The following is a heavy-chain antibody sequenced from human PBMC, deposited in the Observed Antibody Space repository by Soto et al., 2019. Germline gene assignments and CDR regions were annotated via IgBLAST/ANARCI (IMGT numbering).Heavy chain of an antibody. CDR3: VKGLPYSSNWDERAFGI. D-gene: IGHD6-13*01. CDR1: RLTFSKYW. V-gene: IGHV3-64D*08. CDR2: ISNDGSGT. Sequence: GGSLRLSCAASRLTFSKYWMNWVRQAPGKGLEYVSAISNDGSGTYYADSVKGRFTISRDNSENTLHLQMSSLRAEDTAVYYCVKGLPYSSNWDERAFGIWGQGTMVTVSS. J-gene: IGHJ3*02.